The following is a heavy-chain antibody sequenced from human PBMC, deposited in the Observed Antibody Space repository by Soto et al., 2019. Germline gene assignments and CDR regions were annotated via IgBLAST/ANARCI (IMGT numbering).Heavy chain of an antibody. Sequence: VQLVQSGAEVKKPGASVRISCKASGYTFISYPIHWVRQAPGQSLECMGWINPANGDTRYSQKFQGRVTITRDTSATTVYMDLNSLIPDDTAIYYCAKSGSLDSWGQGTPITVSS. D-gene: IGHD1-26*01. CDR3: AKSGSLDS. J-gene: IGHJ4*02. V-gene: IGHV1-3*01. CDR2: INPANGDT. CDR1: GYTFISYP.